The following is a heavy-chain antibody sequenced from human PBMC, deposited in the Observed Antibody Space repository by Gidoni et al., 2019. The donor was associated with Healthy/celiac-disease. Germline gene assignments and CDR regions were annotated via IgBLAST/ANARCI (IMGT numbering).Heavy chain of an antibody. D-gene: IGHD6-19*01. CDR2: TYYRSKWYN. CDR1: GDRVSSHSAA. CDR3: ARDLGVAVADHFDY. V-gene: IGHV6-1*01. Sequence: QVQLQQSGPGLVKPSQTPSLTCAISGDRVSSHSAAWNWIRQSPSRGLEWLGRTYYRSKWYNDYAVSVKSRITINPDTSKNQFSLQLNSVTPEDTAVYYCARDLGVAVADHFDYWGQGTLVTVSS. J-gene: IGHJ4*02.